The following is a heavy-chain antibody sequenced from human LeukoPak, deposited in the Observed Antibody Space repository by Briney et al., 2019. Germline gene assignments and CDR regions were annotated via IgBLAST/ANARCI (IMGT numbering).Heavy chain of an antibody. J-gene: IGHJ4*02. V-gene: IGHV4-59*08. D-gene: IGHD5-24*01. CDR2: IYYSGST. CDR3: ARGARAGYNLEPLDN. Sequence: PSETLSLTCTVSGGSISSYYWSWIRQPPGKGLEWIGYIYYSGSTNYNPSLKSRVTISVDTSKNQFSLKLSSVTAADTAVYYCARGARAGYNLEPLDNWGQGTLVTVSS. CDR1: GGSISSYY.